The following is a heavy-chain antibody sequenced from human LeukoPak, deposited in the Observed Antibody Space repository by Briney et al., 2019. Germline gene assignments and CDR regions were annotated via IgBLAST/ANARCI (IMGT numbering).Heavy chain of an antibody. CDR1: GGSISSYY. J-gene: IGHJ6*02. V-gene: IGHV4-59*01. CDR2: IYYSGST. Sequence: SETLSLTCTVSGGSISSYYWSWIRQPPGKGLEWIGYIYYSGSTNYNPSLKSRVTISVDTSKNQFSLKLSSVTAADTAVYYCARDPGSIPIYFYGMDVWGQGTTVTVSS. CDR3: ARDPGSIPIYFYGMDV. D-gene: IGHD3-10*01.